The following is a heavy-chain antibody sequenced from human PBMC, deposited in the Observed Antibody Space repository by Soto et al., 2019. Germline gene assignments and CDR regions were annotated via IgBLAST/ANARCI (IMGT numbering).Heavy chain of an antibody. CDR1: RYVFTSFA. Sequence: GASVNVSCKPSRYVFTSFAMHWMRQAPGQGPELMGWLTTGKGDSKCSEKFQDRVTITRDTSATTAYMELSSLSSEDTAVYYCARSKTIVMTGFDYWG. CDR2: LTTGKGDS. V-gene: IGHV1-3*04. D-gene: IGHD2-21*02. J-gene: IGHJ4*01. CDR3: ARSKTIVMTGFDY.